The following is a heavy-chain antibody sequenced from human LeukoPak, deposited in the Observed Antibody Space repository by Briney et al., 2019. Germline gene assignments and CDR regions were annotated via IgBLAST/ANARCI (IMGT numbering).Heavy chain of an antibody. CDR2: INPNSGGT. D-gene: IGHD3-22*01. Sequence: GASVKVSCKASGYTFTGYYMHWVRQAPGQGLEWMGWINPNSGGTNYAQKFQGRVTMTRDTSISTAYMELSRLRSDDTAVYYCARDWGYDSSGYYYVAWYFDLWGRGTLVTVSS. V-gene: IGHV1-2*02. J-gene: IGHJ2*01. CDR1: GYTFTGYY. CDR3: ARDWGYDSSGYYYVAWYFDL.